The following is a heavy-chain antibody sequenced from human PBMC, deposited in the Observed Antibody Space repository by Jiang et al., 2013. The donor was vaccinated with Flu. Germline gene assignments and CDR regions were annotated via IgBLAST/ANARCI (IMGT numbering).Heavy chain of an antibody. D-gene: IGHD5-18*01. CDR3: ARRPPYSDI. V-gene: IGHV4-34*01. CDR2: INHSGST. J-gene: IGHJ3*02. Sequence: LLKPSETLSLTCAVYGGSFSGYYWSWIRQPPGKGLEWIGEINHSGSTNYNPSLKSRVTISVDTSKNQFSLKLSSVTAADTAVYYCARRPPYSDIWGQGTMVTVSS. CDR1: GGSFSGYY.